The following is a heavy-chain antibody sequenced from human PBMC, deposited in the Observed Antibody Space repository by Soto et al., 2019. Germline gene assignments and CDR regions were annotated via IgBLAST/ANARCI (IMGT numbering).Heavy chain of an antibody. CDR2: IYYSGST. D-gene: IGHD6-13*01. V-gene: IGHV4-59*02. J-gene: IGHJ4*02. CDR3: ARAGSSSSHYFFDY. Sequence: SETLSLTCTVSGASVSSYYWSWIRQPPGKGLEWIGYIYYSGSTNYNSSLKSRVTMSVDTSENQFSLKLFSVTAADTAVDYCARAGSSSSHYFFDYWGLGTLVTVSS. CDR1: GASVSSYY.